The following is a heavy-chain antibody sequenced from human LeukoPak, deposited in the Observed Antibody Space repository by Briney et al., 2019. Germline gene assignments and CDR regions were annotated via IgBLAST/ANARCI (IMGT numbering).Heavy chain of an antibody. J-gene: IGHJ3*02. CDR3: AKDLAPYCGGDCYSPRGYAFDI. CDR1: GFTFDDYG. CDR2: ISGSGGST. D-gene: IGHD2-21*02. V-gene: IGHV3-23*01. Sequence: GGSLRLSCAASGFTFDDYGMSWVRQAPGKGLEWVSAISGSGGSTYYADSVKGRFTISRDNSKNTLYLQMNSLRAEDTAVYYCAKDLAPYCGGDCYSPRGYAFDIWGQGTMVTVSS.